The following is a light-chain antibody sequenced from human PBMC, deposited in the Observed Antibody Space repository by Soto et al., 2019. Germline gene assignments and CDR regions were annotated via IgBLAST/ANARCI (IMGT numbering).Light chain of an antibody. Sequence: DIQMTQSPSSLSASVGDRVTITCQASQDISNFLNWYQHKPGKAPTLLIYDASNLETEVPSRFSGSGSGTDFTFTISSLHLEDIATYYCHQYDTLPPIFGGGTKVEIK. CDR2: DAS. CDR1: QDISNF. CDR3: HQYDTLPPI. V-gene: IGKV1-33*01. J-gene: IGKJ4*01.